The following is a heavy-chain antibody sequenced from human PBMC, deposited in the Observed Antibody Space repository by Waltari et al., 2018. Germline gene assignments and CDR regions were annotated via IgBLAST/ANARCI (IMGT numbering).Heavy chain of an antibody. CDR1: GFPFSSYA. CDR2: ISGSGGST. D-gene: IGHD4-17*01. CDR3: AKVQEPYGDHGAFDI. J-gene: IGHJ3*02. V-gene: IGHV3-23*01. Sequence: EVQLLESGGGLVQPGGSLRLSCAASGFPFSSYAMRWVRQAPGKGLEWVSAISGSGGSTYYADSVKGRFTISRDNSKNTLYLQMNSLRAEDTAVYYCAKVQEPYGDHGAFDIWGQGTMVTVSS.